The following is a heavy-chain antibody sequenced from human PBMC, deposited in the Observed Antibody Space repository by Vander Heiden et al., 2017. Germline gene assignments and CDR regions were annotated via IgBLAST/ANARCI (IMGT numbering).Heavy chain of an antibody. D-gene: IGHD3-10*01. Sequence: QVQLVQSGAEVKKPGASVKVSCKTSGYTFSNYYIHWVRQAPGHGLDWMALINSGACNTNGVQKFQGRVTMTRDTSTSTVYMELSSLISEDTAVYYCARSFHGGDALDVWGQGTVVTVSS. CDR1: GYTFSNYY. J-gene: IGHJ3*01. CDR3: ARSFHGGDALDV. V-gene: IGHV1-46*01. CDR2: INSGACNT.